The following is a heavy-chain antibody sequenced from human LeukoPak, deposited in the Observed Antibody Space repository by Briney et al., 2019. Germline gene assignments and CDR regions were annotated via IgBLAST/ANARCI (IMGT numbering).Heavy chain of an antibody. CDR1: GFTFRTYS. V-gene: IGHV3-48*01. J-gene: IGHJ4*02. CDR2: FSTGTGIT. D-gene: IGHD1-1*01. CDR3: ARDLHWSFDF. Sequence: GGSLRLSCAASGFTFRTYSMNWVRQAPGKGLEWVSYFSTGTGITTYADSVKGRFIISTDNAKNSLYLQMNSLRVEGTAVYYCARDLHWSFDFWGQGALVTVSS.